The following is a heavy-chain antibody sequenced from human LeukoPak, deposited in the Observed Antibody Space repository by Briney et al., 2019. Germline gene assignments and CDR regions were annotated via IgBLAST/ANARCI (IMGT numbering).Heavy chain of an antibody. J-gene: IGHJ4*02. CDR1: GFTFRNAW. Sequence: GGSLRLSCAASGFTFRNAWMSWVRQAPKKGLEWFGRIKSKSEGGTTDYAAPVKGRFTISRGDSKSTLYLQMNSLKTEDTAVYYCITTLSSSSWYDYWGQGTLVTVSS. CDR3: ITTLSSSSWYDY. CDR2: IKSKSEGGTT. V-gene: IGHV3-15*01. D-gene: IGHD6-13*01.